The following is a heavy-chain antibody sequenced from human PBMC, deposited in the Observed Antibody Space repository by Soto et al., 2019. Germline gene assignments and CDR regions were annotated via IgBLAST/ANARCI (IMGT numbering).Heavy chain of an antibody. CDR2: IIPILGIA. J-gene: IGHJ4*02. CDR1: GGTFSSYT. V-gene: IGHV1-69*08. D-gene: IGHD4-17*01. CDR3: ARDPVYGDYAFYYFDY. Sequence: QVQLVQSGAEVKKPGSSVKVSCKASGGTFSSYTISWVRQAPGQGLEWMGRIIPILGIANYAQKFQGRVTITADKSTSTAYMELSSLRSEDTAVYYCARDPVYGDYAFYYFDYWGQGTLVTFSS.